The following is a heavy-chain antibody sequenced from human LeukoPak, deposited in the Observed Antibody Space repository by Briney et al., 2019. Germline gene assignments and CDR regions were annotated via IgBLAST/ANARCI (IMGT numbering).Heavy chain of an antibody. D-gene: IGHD2-2*01. CDR2: IYSTGST. J-gene: IGHJ1*01. CDR1: GFTFSDYY. V-gene: IGHV3-53*01. CDR3: ASAREYCINSNCYEYFQD. Sequence: GGSLRLSCAASGFTFSDYYMSWVRQAPGKGLEWVSVIYSTGSTYYEDSVNGRFTISRDTSKSTVHLQLNRLRVEDTAVYYCASAREYCINSNCYEYFQDWGQGTLVTVSS.